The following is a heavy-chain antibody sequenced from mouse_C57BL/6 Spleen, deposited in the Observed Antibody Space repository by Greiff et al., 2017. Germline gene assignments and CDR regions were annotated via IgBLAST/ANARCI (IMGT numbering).Heavy chain of an antibody. Sequence: QVQLQQPGAELVKPGASVKMSCKASGYTLTSYWITWVKQRPGQGLEWIGDIYPGSGSTNYNEKFKSKATLTVDTSSSTAYMQLSSLTSEDSAVYYCARGDYDYYAMDYWGQGTSVTVSS. J-gene: IGHJ4*01. V-gene: IGHV1-55*01. CDR3: ARGDYDYYAMDY. CDR1: GYTLTSYW. CDR2: IYPGSGST. D-gene: IGHD2-4*01.